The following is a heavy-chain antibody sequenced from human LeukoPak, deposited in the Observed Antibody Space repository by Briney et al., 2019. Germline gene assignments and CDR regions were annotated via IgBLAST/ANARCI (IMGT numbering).Heavy chain of an antibody. CDR3: ARHVGY. CDR1: GFTFSSYA. V-gene: IGHV3-30*04. Sequence: GGSLRLSCAASGFTFSSYAMRWVRQAPGKGLEWVAVISYDGSNKYYAASVKGRFTSSRDNSKNTLYLQMNSLRAEDTAVYYCARHVGYWGQGTLVTVSS. CDR2: ISYDGSNK. J-gene: IGHJ4*02.